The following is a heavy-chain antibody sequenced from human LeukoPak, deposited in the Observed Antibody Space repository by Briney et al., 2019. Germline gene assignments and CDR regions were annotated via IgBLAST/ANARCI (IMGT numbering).Heavy chain of an antibody. Sequence: GGSLRLSCAASGFTFSGYSLNWVRQAPGKGLEWVAFIRNDGTIKYYADSVKGRFTISRDNSKNTLYLQMNSLRPEDTAVYYCAKTGSSSWGYFDYWGQGTLVTVSS. CDR2: IRNDGTIK. CDR3: AKTGSSSWGYFDY. J-gene: IGHJ4*02. CDR1: GFTFSGYS. V-gene: IGHV3-30*02. D-gene: IGHD6-13*01.